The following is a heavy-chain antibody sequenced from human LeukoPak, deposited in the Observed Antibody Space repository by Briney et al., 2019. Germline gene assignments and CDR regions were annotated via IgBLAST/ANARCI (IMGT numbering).Heavy chain of an antibody. CDR3: ARGTPYYYDSSGIDY. CDR1: GDSVSSNSAA. Sequence: SQTLSLTCAISGDSVSSNSAAWNWIRQFPSRGLEWLGRTYYRSKWYNDYAVSVKSRITINPDTSKNQFSLQLNSVTPEDTAVYYCARGTPYYYDSSGIDYWGQGTLVTVSS. J-gene: IGHJ4*02. V-gene: IGHV6-1*01. D-gene: IGHD3-22*01. CDR2: TYYRSKWYN.